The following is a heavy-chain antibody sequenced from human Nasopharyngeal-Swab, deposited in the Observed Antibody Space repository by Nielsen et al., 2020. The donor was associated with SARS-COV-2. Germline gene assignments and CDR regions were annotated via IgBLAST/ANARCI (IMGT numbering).Heavy chain of an antibody. V-gene: IGHV3-23*01. D-gene: IGHD6-13*01. CDR2: ISGSDYST. CDR1: GFTFNTYA. Sequence: GGSLRLSCAASGFTFNTYAISWVRQAPGKGLEWVSVISGSDYSTKYADSVKGRFTISRDNSKNTVNLQMNSLRAEDTAVYYCAREEQQTDYYYYGMDVWGQGTTVTVS. J-gene: IGHJ6*02. CDR3: AREEQQTDYYYYGMDV.